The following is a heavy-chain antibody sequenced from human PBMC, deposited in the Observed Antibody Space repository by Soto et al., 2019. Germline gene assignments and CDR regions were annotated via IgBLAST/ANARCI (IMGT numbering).Heavy chain of an antibody. J-gene: IGHJ4*02. Sequence: QVQLVQSGAEVKKPGSSVKVSCKASGGTFSSYAISWVRQAPGQGLEWMGGIIPIFGTANYAQKFQGRVTITADESTSTDYMELSSLRSEDTAVYYCARVVYSGSYLPRPKRYYFDYWGQGTLVTVSS. D-gene: IGHD1-26*01. CDR3: ARVVYSGSYLPRPKRYYFDY. CDR1: GGTFSSYA. CDR2: IIPIFGTA. V-gene: IGHV1-69*01.